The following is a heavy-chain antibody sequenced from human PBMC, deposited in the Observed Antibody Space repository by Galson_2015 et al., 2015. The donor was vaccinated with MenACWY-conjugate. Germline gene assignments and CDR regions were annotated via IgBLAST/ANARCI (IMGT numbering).Heavy chain of an antibody. D-gene: IGHD6-13*01. J-gene: IGHJ6*02. Sequence: SVKVSCKASGYTFTSYGISWVRQAPGQGLEWMGWISAYNGNTNYAQKLQGRVTMTTDTSTSTAYMELRSLRSDDTAVYYCARVGGGAAAGNNYYYGTDVWGQGTTVTVSS. CDR3: ARVGGGAAAGNNYYYGTDV. CDR2: ISAYNGNT. V-gene: IGHV1-18*01. CDR1: GYTFTSYG.